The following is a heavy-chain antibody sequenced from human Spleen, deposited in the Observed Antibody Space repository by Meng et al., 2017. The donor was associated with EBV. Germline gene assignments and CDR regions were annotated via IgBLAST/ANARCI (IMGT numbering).Heavy chain of an antibody. CDR1: EFTFSSYW. CDR3: SRDLAGSDDY. CDR2: INEDGATT. V-gene: IGHV3-74*03. J-gene: IGHJ4*02. D-gene: IGHD1-14*01. Sequence: VGSGGAFVQSGGSLRLSCAASEFTFSSYWMHWVRQAPGEGLVWVSRINEDGATTTYADSVKGRFTISRDNAKNTLYLQMNSLRAEDTAVYYCSRDLAGSDDYWGQGTLVTVSS.